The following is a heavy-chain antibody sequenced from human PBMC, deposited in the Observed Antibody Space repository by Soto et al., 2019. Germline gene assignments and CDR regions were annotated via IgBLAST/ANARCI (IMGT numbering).Heavy chain of an antibody. D-gene: IGHD3-22*01. V-gene: IGHV3-49*03. CDR1: GFTFGDYA. CDR2: IRSKAYGGTT. CDR3: TRRRITMIVVPIKGAFDI. J-gene: IGHJ3*02. Sequence: PVGSLRLSCTASGFTFGDYAMSWFRQAPGKGLEWVGFIRSKAYGGTTEYAASVKGRFTISRDDSKSIAYLQMNSLKTEDTAVYYCTRRRITMIVVPIKGAFDIWGQGTMVT.